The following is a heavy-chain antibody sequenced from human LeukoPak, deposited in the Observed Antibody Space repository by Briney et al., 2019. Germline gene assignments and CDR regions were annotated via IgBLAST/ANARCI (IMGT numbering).Heavy chain of an antibody. CDR2: ISYDGTHK. J-gene: IGHJ4*02. CDR3: AKDGSTTRGLIIRRFFDY. V-gene: IGHV3-30*18. CDR1: GFTFSSNG. Sequence: GGSLRLSCAASGFTFSSNGMHWVRQAPGKGLEWVAVISYDGTHKYYADSVKGRFTISRDSSKNTLYLQMNSLGAEDTAVYVCAKDGSTTRGLIIRRFFDYWGQGTLVTVSS. D-gene: IGHD3-10*01.